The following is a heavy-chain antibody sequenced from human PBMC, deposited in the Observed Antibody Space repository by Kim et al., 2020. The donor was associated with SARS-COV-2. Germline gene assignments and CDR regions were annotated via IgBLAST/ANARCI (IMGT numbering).Heavy chain of an antibody. CDR3: AGRVYADPL. CDR2: ISSSSSSGM. Sequence: GGSLRLSCAASGFTFSTCSMIWVRQAPGKGLEWVSFISSSSSSGMYYADSVRGRFTISRDNAKNSLYLQMNSLRDEDTAVYYCAGRVYADPLWGQGTLVTVSS. J-gene: IGHJ4*02. V-gene: IGHV3-48*02. D-gene: IGHD4-17*01. CDR1: GFTFSTCS.